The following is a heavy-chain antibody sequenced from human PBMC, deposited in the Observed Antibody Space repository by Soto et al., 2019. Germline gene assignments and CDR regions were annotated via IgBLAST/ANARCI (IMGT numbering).Heavy chain of an antibody. D-gene: IGHD2-15*01. J-gene: IGHJ5*02. CDR2: ISAYNGNT. CDR1: GYTFTSYG. V-gene: IGHV1-18*04. Sequence: ASVKVSCKASGYTFTSYGISWVRQAPGQGLEWMGWISAYNGNTNYAQKLQGRVTMTTDTSTSTAYTELRRMWSADSAVYYCARDGGPYRTGGSCPSGGWFGPWGQGTLVAVSS. CDR3: ARDGGPYRTGGSCPSGGWFGP.